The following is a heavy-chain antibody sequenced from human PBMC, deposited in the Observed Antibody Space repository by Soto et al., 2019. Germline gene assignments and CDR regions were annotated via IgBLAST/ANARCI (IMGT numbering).Heavy chain of an antibody. CDR1: GGSISSSNYY. V-gene: IGHV4-39*01. J-gene: IGHJ5*02. CDR3: ARRPTLHASESSKFDI. Sequence: QLQLQESGPGLVKPSETLSLTCTVSGGSISSSNYYWGWIRQPPGKGLERIGTIYYTGSTSYNPALESRLTISVDTSKKQFSLRLTSVTAAGTAVYYCARRPTLHASESSKFDIWGQGTMVTVSS. D-gene: IGHD3-10*01. CDR2: IYYTGST.